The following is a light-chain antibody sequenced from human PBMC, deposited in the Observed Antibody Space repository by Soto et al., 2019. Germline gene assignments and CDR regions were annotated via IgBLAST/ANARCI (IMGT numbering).Light chain of an antibody. CDR2: DAS. Sequence: EIVLTQSPATLSLSPGERATISCRASQSVSRFLAWYQQKTGQAPRLLIYDASNRAGGIPARFSGSGSGTDFILTISSLEPEDFAVYYCQQRDTWPFAFGPGNKVDIQ. V-gene: IGKV3-11*01. CDR1: QSVSRF. J-gene: IGKJ3*01. CDR3: QQRDTWPFA.